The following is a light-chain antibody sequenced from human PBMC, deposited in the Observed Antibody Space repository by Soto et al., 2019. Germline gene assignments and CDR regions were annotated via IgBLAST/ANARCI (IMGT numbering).Light chain of an antibody. CDR3: HHYET. CDR1: QSVSINY. V-gene: IGKV3-20*01. J-gene: IGKJ1*01. CDR2: GAS. Sequence: EIVLTQSPATLSLSPGERASLSCRASQSVSINYLAWYQQKPGQAPRLLIYGASIRATGVPDRFSGSGSGTEFTLTISRLEPEDFTVYYCHHYETFGQGTKVDIK.